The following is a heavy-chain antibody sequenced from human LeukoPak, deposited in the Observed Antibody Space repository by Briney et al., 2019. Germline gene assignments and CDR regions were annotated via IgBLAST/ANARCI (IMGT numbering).Heavy chain of an antibody. CDR3: ASPGICSSTSCYSLGAFDI. CDR1: GYTFTSYY. V-gene: IGHV1-46*01. Sequence: ASVRVSCKASGYTFTSYYMHWVRQAPGQGLEWMGIINPSGGSTSYAQKFQGRVTMTRDTSTSTVYMELSGLGSEDTAVYYCASPGICSSTSCYSLGAFDIWGQGTMVTVSS. CDR2: INPSGGST. J-gene: IGHJ3*02. D-gene: IGHD2-2*01.